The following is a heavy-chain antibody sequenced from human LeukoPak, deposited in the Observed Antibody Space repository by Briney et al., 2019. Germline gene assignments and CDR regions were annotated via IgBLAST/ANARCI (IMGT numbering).Heavy chain of an antibody. V-gene: IGHV4-61*02. CDR3: ARDGISMIA. Sequence: SQTLSLTWTVSGGSISSGSYYWSWIRQPAGKGLEWIGRIYTSGSTNYNPSLKSRVTISRDTSKNQFSLKLSSVTAADTAVYYCARDGISMIAWGQGTLVTVSS. CDR2: IYTSGST. J-gene: IGHJ5*02. D-gene: IGHD3-22*01. CDR1: GGSISSGSYY.